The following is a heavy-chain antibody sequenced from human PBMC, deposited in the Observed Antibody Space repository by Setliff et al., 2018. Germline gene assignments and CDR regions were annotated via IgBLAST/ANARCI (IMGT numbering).Heavy chain of an antibody. Sequence: SETLSLTCTVSGDSLSSGPYYWTWVRQPAGKGLEWIGHIYIYSSGTTNYSPSLKSRVTISADTSKNQFSLQLTSVTATDTAVYYCARGRLLYVGDSHYFDTWGQGTLVTVSS. CDR1: GDSLSSGPYY. D-gene: IGHD4-17*01. CDR3: ARGRLLYVGDSHYFDT. J-gene: IGHJ4*02. CDR2: IYIYSSGTT. V-gene: IGHV4-61*09.